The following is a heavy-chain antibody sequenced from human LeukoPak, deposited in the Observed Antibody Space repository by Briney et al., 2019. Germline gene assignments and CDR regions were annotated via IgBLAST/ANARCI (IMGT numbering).Heavy chain of an antibody. CDR3: ARQISDYYYYYIDV. Sequence: SETLSLTCTVSGGSISSSHYYWGWIRQPPGKGLEWIGNIYYSGTTYYNPSLESRVTMSEDTSKNQFSLTLRSVTATDTAVYYCARQISDYYYYYIDVWGKGTTVTVSS. D-gene: IGHD3-3*01. CDR1: GGSISSSHYY. V-gene: IGHV4-39*01. J-gene: IGHJ6*03. CDR2: IYYSGTT.